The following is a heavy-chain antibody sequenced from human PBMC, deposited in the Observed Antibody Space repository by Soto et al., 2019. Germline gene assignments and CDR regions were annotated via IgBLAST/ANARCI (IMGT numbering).Heavy chain of an antibody. CDR3: AIGSVVVMGAATGGLIY. CDR1: GGTFSSHG. D-gene: IGHD2-21*01. CDR2: IIPMFGTP. Sequence: QVQLVQSGAEVKKPGSSVKVSCKASGGTFSSHGITWVRQAPGQGLEWMGGIIPMFGTPKYAQRFQGRVSVTADKPTTTAYMELSSLRSEDTAVYYCAIGSVVVMGAATGGLIYWGQGALVTVSS. J-gene: IGHJ4*02. V-gene: IGHV1-69*06.